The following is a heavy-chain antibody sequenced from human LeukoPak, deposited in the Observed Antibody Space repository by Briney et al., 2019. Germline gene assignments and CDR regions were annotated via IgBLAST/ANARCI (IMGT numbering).Heavy chain of an antibody. J-gene: IGHJ4*02. Sequence: GGSLRLSCAASGFTFSSYEMNWVRQAPGKGPEWVSYISSSGSTIYYADSVKGRFTISRDNAKNSLYLQMNSLRAEDTAVYYCARGVIAAAGTFDYWGQGTLVTVSS. CDR2: ISSSGSTI. CDR3: ARGVIAAAGTFDY. CDR1: GFTFSSYE. D-gene: IGHD6-13*01. V-gene: IGHV3-48*03.